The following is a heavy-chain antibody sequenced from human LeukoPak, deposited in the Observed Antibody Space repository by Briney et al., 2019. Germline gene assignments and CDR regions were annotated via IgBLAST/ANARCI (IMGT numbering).Heavy chain of an antibody. D-gene: IGHD3-22*01. CDR2: ISGSGGST. CDR1: GFTFSSYA. Sequence: GGSLRLSCAASGFTFSSYAMSWVRQAPGKGLEWVSAISGSGGSTYYADSVKGRFTISRDNSKNTVYLQMNSLRAGDTAVYYCARGVDARYYSDTTGSIDYWGQGTLVTVSS. CDR3: ARGVDARYYSDTTGSIDY. J-gene: IGHJ4*02. V-gene: IGHV3-23*01.